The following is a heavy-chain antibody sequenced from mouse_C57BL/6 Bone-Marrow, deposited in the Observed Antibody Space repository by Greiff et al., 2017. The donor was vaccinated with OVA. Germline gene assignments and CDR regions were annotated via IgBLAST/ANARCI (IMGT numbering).Heavy chain of an antibody. D-gene: IGHD3-2*02. J-gene: IGHJ4*01. CDR2: IWSGGST. CDR1: GFSLTSYG. Sequence: VKVVESGPGLVQPSQSLSITCTVSGFSLTSYGVHWVRQSPGKGLEWLGVIWSGGSTDYNAAFISRLSISKDNSKSQVFFKMNSLQADDTAIYYCARKSQALPYYAMDYWGQGTSVTVSS. V-gene: IGHV2-2*01. CDR3: ARKSQALPYYAMDY.